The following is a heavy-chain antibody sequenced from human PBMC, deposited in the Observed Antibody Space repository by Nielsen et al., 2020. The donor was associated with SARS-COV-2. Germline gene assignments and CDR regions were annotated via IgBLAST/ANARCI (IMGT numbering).Heavy chain of an antibody. CDR3: ARDSWDSLRYFVH. D-gene: IGHD3-22*01. J-gene: IGHJ4*02. V-gene: IGHV3-30*04. Sequence: GGSLRLSCVASGFTFSHYAIHWVRQAPGKGLEWVAIISYDGSNKYYADSVKGRFTISRDDSKNTLYLQINSLRPEDTAVYYCARDSWDSLRYFVHWGQGAQVTVSS. CDR1: GFTFSHYA. CDR2: ISYDGSNK.